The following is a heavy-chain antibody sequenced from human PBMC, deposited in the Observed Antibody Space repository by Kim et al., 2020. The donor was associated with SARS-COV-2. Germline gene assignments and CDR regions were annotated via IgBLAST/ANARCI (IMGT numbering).Heavy chain of an antibody. J-gene: IGHJ5*02. V-gene: IGHV1-24*01. CDR2: FDPEDGET. CDR1: GYTLTELS. D-gene: IGHD3-10*01. Sequence: ASVKVSCKVSGYTLTELSMHWVRQAPGKGLEWMGGFDPEDGETIYAQKFQGRVTMTEDTSTDTAYMELSSLRSEDTAVYYCATDYGSGRTGSWFDPWGQGTLVTVSS. CDR3: ATDYGSGRTGSWFDP.